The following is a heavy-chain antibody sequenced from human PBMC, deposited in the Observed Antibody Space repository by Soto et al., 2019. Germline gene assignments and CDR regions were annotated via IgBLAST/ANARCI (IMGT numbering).Heavy chain of an antibody. Sequence: EVQLVESGGGWVQPGGSLRLSCAASGFTFSGYWMSWVRQAPGKGLEWVDNINQYGSQKYYVDSVKGRWTISRDNAKNSMYMQMHSMRVEDTAVSYCERGDSVYVELGYWGQGTLVTVSS. CDR3: ERGDSVYVELGY. CDR2: INQYGSQK. CDR1: GFTFSGYW. D-gene: IGHD5-12*01. J-gene: IGHJ4*02. V-gene: IGHV3-7*01.